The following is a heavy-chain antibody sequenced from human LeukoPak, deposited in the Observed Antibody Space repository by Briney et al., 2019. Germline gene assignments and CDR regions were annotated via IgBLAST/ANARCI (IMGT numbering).Heavy chain of an antibody. CDR1: GFTFSSYS. J-gene: IGHJ6*02. Sequence: GGSLRLSCAASGFTFSSYSMNWVRQAPGKGPEWVSSISSSSSYIYYADSVKGRFTISRDNAKNSLYLQMNSLRAEDTAVYYCARGESHYYGSGSYYKYNENNYYYYYYGMDVWGQGTTVTVSS. CDR3: ARGESHYYGSGSYYKYNENNYYYYYYGMDV. CDR2: ISSSSSYI. D-gene: IGHD3-10*01. V-gene: IGHV3-21*01.